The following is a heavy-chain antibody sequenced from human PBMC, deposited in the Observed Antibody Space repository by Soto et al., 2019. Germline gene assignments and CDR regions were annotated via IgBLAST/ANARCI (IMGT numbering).Heavy chain of an antibody. Sequence: ASVKVSCKASGYTFTSYYMHWVRQAPGQGLEWMGIINPSGGSTSYAQKFQGRVTMTGDTSTSTVYMELSSLRSEDTAVYYCARAVCSSTSCYSLGHYYYGMDVWGQGTTVTVSS. CDR3: ARAVCSSTSCYSLGHYYYGMDV. CDR1: GYTFTSYY. J-gene: IGHJ6*02. CDR2: INPSGGST. D-gene: IGHD2-2*02. V-gene: IGHV1-46*01.